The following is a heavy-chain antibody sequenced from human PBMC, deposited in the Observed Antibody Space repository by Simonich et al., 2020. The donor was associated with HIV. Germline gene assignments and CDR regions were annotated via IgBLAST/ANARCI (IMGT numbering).Heavy chain of an antibody. CDR2: INGNNGNK. J-gene: IGHJ5*02. Sequence: QVQLVQSGAEVKKPGASVKVSCKASGYSSTNYVISWVRQAPGQGPEWLGWINGNNGNKNFEKKFPGRVTMTIDTSTSTAYMELRSLRFDDTAVYYCAREGTGTRYSFDLWGQGTLVIVSS. V-gene: IGHV1-18*01. CDR1: GYSSTNYV. D-gene: IGHD1-1*01. CDR3: AREGTGTRYSFDL.